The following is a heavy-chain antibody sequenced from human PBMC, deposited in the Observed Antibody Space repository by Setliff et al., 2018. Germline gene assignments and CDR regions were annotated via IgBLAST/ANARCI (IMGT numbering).Heavy chain of an antibody. CDR2: IYPGDSDT. V-gene: IGHV5-51*01. J-gene: IGHJ6*03. D-gene: IGHD2-2*02. CDR1: GYDFFGYW. CDR3: ARLAVRNTVYYYFTDV. Sequence: PGEPLKISCQGLGYDFFGYWIAWVRQVPGKGPEWVGLIYPGDSDTRYSPSFQGQVTISVDRSRVTAYLQGDSLKASDAATYYCARLAVRNTVYYYFTDVWGKGTSVTVSS.